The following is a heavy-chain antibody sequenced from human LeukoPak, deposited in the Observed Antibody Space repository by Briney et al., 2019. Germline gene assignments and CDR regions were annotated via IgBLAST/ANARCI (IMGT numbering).Heavy chain of an antibody. CDR1: GFILSNYW. V-gene: IGHV3-23*01. CDR2: ISGSGGST. J-gene: IGHJ3*02. CDR3: AKTGSSGWGADDAFDI. Sequence: GGSLRLSCAASGFILSNYWMGWVRRAPGKGLEWVSAISGSGGSTYYADSVKGRFTISRDNSKNTLYLQMNSLRAEDTAVYYCAKTGSSGWGADDAFDIWGQGTMVTVSS. D-gene: IGHD6-19*01.